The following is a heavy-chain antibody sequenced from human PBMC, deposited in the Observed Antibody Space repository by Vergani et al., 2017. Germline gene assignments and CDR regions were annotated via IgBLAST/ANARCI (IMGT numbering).Heavy chain of an antibody. CDR3: ASTSPMVRGVRRFXMDV. CDR2: IYYSGST. J-gene: IGHJ6*03. Sequence: QVQLQESGPGLVKPSQALSLTCTVSGGSISSGGYYWSWIRQPPGKGLEWIGSIYYSGSTYYNPSLKSRVTISVDTSKNQFSLKLSSVTAADTAVYYCASTSPMVRGVRRFXMDVWGKGTTVTVSS. CDR1: GGSISSGGYY. D-gene: IGHD3-10*01. V-gene: IGHV4-39*07.